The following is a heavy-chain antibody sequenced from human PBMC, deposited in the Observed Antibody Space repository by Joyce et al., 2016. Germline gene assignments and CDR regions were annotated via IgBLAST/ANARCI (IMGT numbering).Heavy chain of an antibody. V-gene: IGHV3-7*01. J-gene: IGHJ4*02. CDR3: ARVRDYYGSGSQPLDY. Sequence: EVQLVESGGGLVQPGGSLRLSCAASKFTFSNYWMSWVRQDPGKGREWVANIKQDGSEKYYVDSVKGRFTISRDNAKNSLYLQMNSLRAEDTAVYYCARVRDYYGSGSQPLDYWGQGTLVTVSS. CDR2: IKQDGSEK. CDR1: KFTFSNYW. D-gene: IGHD3-10*01.